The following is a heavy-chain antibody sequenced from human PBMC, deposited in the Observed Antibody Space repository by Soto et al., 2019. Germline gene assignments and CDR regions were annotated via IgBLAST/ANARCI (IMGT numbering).Heavy chain of an antibody. J-gene: IGHJ3*02. CDR3: ASRDTIFGVVTANDAFDI. V-gene: IGHV6-1*01. Sequence: SQTLSLTCAISGDSVSSNSAAWNWIRQSPSRGLEWLGRTYYRSKWYNDYAVSVKSRITINPDTSKNQFSLQLNSVTPEDTAVYYCASRDTIFGVVTANDAFDIWGQGTMVTVSS. CDR1: GDSVSSNSAA. CDR2: TYYRSKWYN. D-gene: IGHD3-3*01.